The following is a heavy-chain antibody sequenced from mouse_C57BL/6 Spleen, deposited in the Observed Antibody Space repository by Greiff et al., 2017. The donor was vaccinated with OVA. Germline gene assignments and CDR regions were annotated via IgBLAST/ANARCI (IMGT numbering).Heavy chain of an antibody. V-gene: IGHV1-54*01. CDR2: INPGSGGT. Sequence: VKLVQSGAELVRPGTSVKVSCKASGYAFTNYVIEWVKQRPGQGLEWIGVINPGSGGTNYNEKFKGKATLTADKSSSTAYMLLSSLTTEESAVFYCGRYEYDEFAYWGQGTLDTVSA. J-gene: IGHJ3*01. CDR1: GYAFTNYV. CDR3: GRYEYDEFAY. D-gene: IGHD2-4*01.